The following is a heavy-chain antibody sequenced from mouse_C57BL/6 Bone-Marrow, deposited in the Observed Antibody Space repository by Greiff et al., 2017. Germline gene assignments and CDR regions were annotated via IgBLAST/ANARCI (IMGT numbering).Heavy chain of an antibody. Sequence: EVQLVESGGDLVKPGGSLKLSCAASGFTFSSYGMSWVRQTPDKRLEWVATISSGGSYTYYPDSVKGRFTISRDNANNTLYLQMSSLKSEDTAMYYCARQGAMDYWGQGTSVTVSS. V-gene: IGHV5-6*01. CDR3: ARQGAMDY. CDR1: GFTFSSYG. J-gene: IGHJ4*01. CDR2: ISSGGSYT.